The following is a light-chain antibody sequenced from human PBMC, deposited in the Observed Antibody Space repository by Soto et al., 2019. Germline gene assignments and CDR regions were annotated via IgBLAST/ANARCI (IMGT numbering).Light chain of an antibody. V-gene: IGKV1-5*01. CDR1: QSISSW. CDR3: QQYNSYSPWT. CDR2: DAS. Sequence: DIQITQSPSTLSATVGDRVTITCRASQSISSWLAWYQQKPGKAPKLLIYDASSLESGVPSRFSGSGSGTEFTLTISSLQPDDFATYYCQQYNSYSPWTFGQGTKADI. J-gene: IGKJ1*01.